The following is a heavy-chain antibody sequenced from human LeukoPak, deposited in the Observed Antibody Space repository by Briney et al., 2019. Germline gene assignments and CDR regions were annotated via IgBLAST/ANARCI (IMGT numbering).Heavy chain of an antibody. CDR3: AYTSGYDFSSYYYYYMDV. J-gene: IGHJ6*03. D-gene: IGHD5-12*01. CDR2: ISSGSSYI. CDR1: GFVFSSYS. Sequence: GGSLRLSCAASGFVFSSYSMNWVRQAPGKGLEWVSSISSGSSYIYYADSVKGRFTISRDNAKNSLYLQMNSLSAEDTAVYYCAYTSGYDFSSYYYYYMDVWGKGTTVTVSS. V-gene: IGHV3-21*01.